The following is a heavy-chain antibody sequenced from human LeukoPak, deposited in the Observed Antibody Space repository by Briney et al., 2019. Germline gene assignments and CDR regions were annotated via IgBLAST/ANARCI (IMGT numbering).Heavy chain of an antibody. V-gene: IGHV3-48*01. J-gene: IGHJ4*02. CDR2: ISSSSTI. CDR1: GFAFSSYS. CDR3: AKEVSYGDYGH. Sequence: GGSLRLSCAASGFAFSSYSMSWVRQAPGKGLEWVSYISSSSTIYYADSVKGRFTISRDNAKNSLYLQMNSLRAEDTAVYYCAKEVSYGDYGHWGQGTLVTVSS. D-gene: IGHD4-17*01.